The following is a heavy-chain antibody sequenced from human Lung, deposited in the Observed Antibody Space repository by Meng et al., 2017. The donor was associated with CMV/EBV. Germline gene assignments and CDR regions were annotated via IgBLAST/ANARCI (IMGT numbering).Heavy chain of an antibody. Sequence: SCEASGFAFNNFWMHWVRQDPGKGLLWVSRVDGVGAGIMYADSVKGRFTISRDPARNTVYLQMNNLRVDDTAVYYCVRDRGLGGIASWGQGTLVTFSS. J-gene: IGHJ4*02. V-gene: IGHV3-74*03. D-gene: IGHD3-10*01. CDR1: GFAFNNFW. CDR2: VDGVGAGI. CDR3: VRDRGLGGIAS.